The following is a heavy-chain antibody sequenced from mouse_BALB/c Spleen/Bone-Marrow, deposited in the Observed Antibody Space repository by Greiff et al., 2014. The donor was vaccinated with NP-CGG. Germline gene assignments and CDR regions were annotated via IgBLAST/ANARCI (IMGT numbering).Heavy chain of an antibody. J-gene: IGHJ3*01. CDR2: IYPSDSYT. CDR1: GYTFTSYW. V-gene: IGHV1-69*02. CDR3: TSGNYAY. D-gene: IGHD2-1*01. Sequence: QVQLQQSGAELVRPGASVKLSCKASGYTFTSYWINWVKQRPGQGLEWIGNIYPSDSYTNYNQKFKDKATLTVDKSSSTAYMQLSSPTSEDSAVYYCTSGNYAYWGQRTLVTVSA.